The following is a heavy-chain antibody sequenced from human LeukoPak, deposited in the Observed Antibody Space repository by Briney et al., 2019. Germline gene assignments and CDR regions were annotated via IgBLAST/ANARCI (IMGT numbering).Heavy chain of an antibody. Sequence: QPGGSLRLSCAASRFTFISYAISSVRQAPGMRLEWVSTIGGSGGRIYYADSVKDRFHISRDNSKITRYLQMNSLQAEDTSVYYCPKYRGFGDSYDSWGEGTLVTVSS. CDR3: PKYRGFGDSYDS. CDR1: RFTFISYA. J-gene: IGHJ4*02. V-gene: IGHV3-23*01. D-gene: IGHD3-16*01. CDR2: IGGSGGRI.